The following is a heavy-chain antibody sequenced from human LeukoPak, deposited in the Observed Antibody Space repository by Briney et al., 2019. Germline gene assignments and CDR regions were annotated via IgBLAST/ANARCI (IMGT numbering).Heavy chain of an antibody. CDR3: AKKGYYYGSGSYNDY. Sequence: GGSLRLSCAASGFTFSSYGMSWVRQAPGKGLEWVSAISGSGGSTYYANSVKGRFTISRDNSKNTLYLQMNSLRAEDTAVYYCAKKGYYYGSGSYNDYWGQGTLVTVSS. V-gene: IGHV3-23*01. J-gene: IGHJ4*02. D-gene: IGHD3-10*01. CDR2: ISGSGGST. CDR1: GFTFSSYG.